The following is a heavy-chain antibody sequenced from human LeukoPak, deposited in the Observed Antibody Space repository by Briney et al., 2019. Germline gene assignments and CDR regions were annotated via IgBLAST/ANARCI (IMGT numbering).Heavy chain of an antibody. CDR3: ARLKDDVTKLDY. D-gene: IGHD2-8*01. CDR1: GFTLSTYW. J-gene: IGHJ4*02. V-gene: IGHV3-7*01. Sequence: GSLRLSCAASGFTLSTYWMSWVRQAPGKGLEWVANINVDGSQKRCVDSVQGRFTISRDNTKNSLFLQMNSLRAEDTAVYYCARLKDDVTKLDYWGQGTLVTPSS. CDR2: INVDGSQK.